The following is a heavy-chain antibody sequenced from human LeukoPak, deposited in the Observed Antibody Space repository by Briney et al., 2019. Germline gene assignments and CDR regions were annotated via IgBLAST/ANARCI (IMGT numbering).Heavy chain of an antibody. CDR1: GGTFSSYG. D-gene: IGHD1-1*01. V-gene: IGHV1-69*13. Sequence: GASVKVSCKASGGTFSSYGISWVRQAPGQGLEWMGGIIPIFGTPNYAQKFQGRVTITADESTSTAYMELSSLRSEDTAVYYCAREELASFDPWGQGTLVTVSS. J-gene: IGHJ5*02. CDR3: AREELASFDP. CDR2: IIPIFGTP.